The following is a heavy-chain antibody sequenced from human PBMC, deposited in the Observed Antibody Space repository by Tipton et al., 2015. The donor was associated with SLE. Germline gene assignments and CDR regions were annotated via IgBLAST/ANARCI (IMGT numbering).Heavy chain of an antibody. J-gene: IGHJ4*02. CDR3: AKDYNYDYPDYN. CDR1: GASISGSSW. D-gene: IGHD4-17*01. CDR2: IYHSGSTTYT. V-gene: IGHV4-4*02. Sequence: TLSLTCAVSGASISGSSWWSWVRQPPGKGLEWIGEIYHSGSTTYTNYNPSLKRRVTISIDKSRNQFSLKLNSVTAADTAVYYCAKDYNYDYPDYNWGQGTLVTVSS.